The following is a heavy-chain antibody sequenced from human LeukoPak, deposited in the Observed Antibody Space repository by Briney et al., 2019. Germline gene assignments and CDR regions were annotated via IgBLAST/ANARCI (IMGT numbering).Heavy chain of an antibody. D-gene: IGHD3-3*01. CDR2: VFHTGNT. CDR3: ARATVTYDFWSGYPSYFDS. Sequence: SETLSLTCTVSGGSISSSSYYWGWIRQPPGKGPEWIGNVFHTGNTNYSPSLRSRVTISLDTSKNQFSLSLRSVTAADTAVYYCARATVTYDFWSGYPSYFDSWGQGTLVTVSS. CDR1: GGSISSSSYY. V-gene: IGHV4-39*07. J-gene: IGHJ4*02.